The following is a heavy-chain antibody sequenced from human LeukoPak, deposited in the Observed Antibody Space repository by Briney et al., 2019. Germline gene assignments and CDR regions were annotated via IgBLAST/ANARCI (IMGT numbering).Heavy chain of an antibody. D-gene: IGHD3-22*01. Sequence: SETLSLTCTVSGGSISSHYWSWIRQPPGKGLEWIGYIYYSGSTNYNPSLKSRVTISVDTSKNQFSLKLSSVTAADTAVYYCARETYYYDSRPNVAFDIWGQGTMVTVSS. V-gene: IGHV4-59*11. CDR1: GGSISSHY. J-gene: IGHJ3*02. CDR2: IYYSGST. CDR3: ARETYYYDSRPNVAFDI.